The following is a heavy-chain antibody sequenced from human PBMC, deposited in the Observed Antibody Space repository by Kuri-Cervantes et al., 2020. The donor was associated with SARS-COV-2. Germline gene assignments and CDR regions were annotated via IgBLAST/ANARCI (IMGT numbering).Heavy chain of an antibody. Sequence: SETLSLTCTVSGGSISSYYWSWIRQPAGKGLEWIGRIYTSGSTNYNPSLKSRVTMSVDTSKNQFSLKLSSVTAAGTAVYYCARTLYDSSGYYYVPYYMDVWGKGTTVTVSS. CDR1: GGSISSYY. CDR3: ARTLYDSSGYYYVPYYMDV. J-gene: IGHJ6*03. CDR2: IYTSGST. V-gene: IGHV4-4*07. D-gene: IGHD3-22*01.